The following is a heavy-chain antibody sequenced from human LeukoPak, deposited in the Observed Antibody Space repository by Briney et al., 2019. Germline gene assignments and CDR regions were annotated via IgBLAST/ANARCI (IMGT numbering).Heavy chain of an antibody. CDR3: ARLSRELTVLQYGLDV. Sequence: ASVKVFCKASDFTFINYGVSWVRQAPGQGLEWVGWISADNGDTHYAQKVQGRVTLTRDTSTNTAYMEMRDLRSDDTAVYYCARLSRELTVLQYGLDVWGQGTTV. CDR2: ISADNGDT. J-gene: IGHJ6*02. CDR1: DFTFINYG. D-gene: IGHD1-26*01. V-gene: IGHV1-18*01.